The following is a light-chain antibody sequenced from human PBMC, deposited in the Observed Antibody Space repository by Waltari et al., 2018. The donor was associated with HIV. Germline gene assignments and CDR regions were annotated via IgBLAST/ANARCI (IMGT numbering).Light chain of an antibody. V-gene: IGKV1-39*01. J-gene: IGKJ4*01. CDR3: QQSHSTSFT. CDR2: AAS. CDR1: QSISRF. Sequence: DIQTTQSPSSLSASVGDRVTITSRASQSISRFLNWFQQKSGRAPKLLISAASRLQSGVPSRFSGSGSGTDFTLTISSLQPEDFAIYYCQQSHSTSFTFGGGTKVEIK.